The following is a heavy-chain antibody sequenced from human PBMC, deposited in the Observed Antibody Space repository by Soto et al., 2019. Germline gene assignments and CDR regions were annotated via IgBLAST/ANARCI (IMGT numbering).Heavy chain of an antibody. Sequence: PXEFLTMSFTGPGQIFNNHWIGLVRQTPGKGLEWMGLIFTRDSETKTSPSFQGHVSFSVDNSINTVYLQWTSLKTADTGMYFCARGYYDSGHGYDLWGQGTQVTVSS. CDR2: IFTRDSET. J-gene: IGHJ5*02. V-gene: IGHV5-51*01. CDR3: ARGYYDSGHGYDL. D-gene: IGHD3-10*01. CDR1: GQIFNNHW.